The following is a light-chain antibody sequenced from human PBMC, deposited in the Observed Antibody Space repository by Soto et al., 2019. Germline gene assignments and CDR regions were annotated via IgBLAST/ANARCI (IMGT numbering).Light chain of an antibody. V-gene: IGKV1-9*01. CDR1: QGIGSY. J-gene: IGKJ4*01. CDR3: QQLSTYPST. Sequence: IQFTQSPSSLSSSGGDRVTITCLSSQGIGSYLAWYQQKPGEAPKLLIFAASTLQSGVPSRFSGSGSGTDFTLTISSLQAEDFATYYCQQLSTYPSTFGGGTKVDIK. CDR2: AAS.